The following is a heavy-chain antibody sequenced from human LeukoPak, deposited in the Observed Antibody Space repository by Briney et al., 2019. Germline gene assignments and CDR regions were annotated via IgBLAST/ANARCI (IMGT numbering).Heavy chain of an antibody. CDR2: IYYSGST. J-gene: IGHJ6*03. V-gene: IGHV4-59*01. CDR3: ARGTEDYYYYYVDV. CDR1: GGSISSYY. Sequence: SETLSLTCTVSGGSISSYYWSWIRQPPGKGLEWIGYIYYSGSTNYNPSLKSRVTISVDTSKNQFSLKLSSVTAADTAVYYCARGTEDYYYYYVDVWGKGTTVTVSS.